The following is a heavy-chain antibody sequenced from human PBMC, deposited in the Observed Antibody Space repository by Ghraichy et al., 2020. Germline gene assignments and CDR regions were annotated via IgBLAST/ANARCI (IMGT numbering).Heavy chain of an antibody. CDR3: ARGDGTMVRGVIMVPGGEADV. V-gene: IGHV4-59*01. CDR2: IYYSGST. J-gene: IGHJ6*02. D-gene: IGHD3-10*01. CDR1: GGSISSYY. Sequence: SETLSLTCTVSGGSISSYYWSWIRQPPGKGLEWIGYIYYSGSTNYNPSLKSRVTISVDTSKNQFSLKLSSVTAADTAVYYCARGDGTMVRGVIMVPGGEADVWGQGTTVTVSS.